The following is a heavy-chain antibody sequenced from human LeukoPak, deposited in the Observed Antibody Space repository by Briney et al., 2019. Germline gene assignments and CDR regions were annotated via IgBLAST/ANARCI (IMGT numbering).Heavy chain of an antibody. CDR3: ARVGALYDILTGFDY. CDR1: GFTFSNYA. V-gene: IGHV3-30-3*01. J-gene: IGHJ4*02. D-gene: IGHD3-9*01. Sequence: GGSLRLSCAASGFTFSNYAMHWVRQAPGKGLEWVAVISYDGSNKYYADSVKGRFTISRDNSKNTLYLQMNSLRAEDTAVYYCARVGALYDILTGFDYWGQGTLVTVSS. CDR2: ISYDGSNK.